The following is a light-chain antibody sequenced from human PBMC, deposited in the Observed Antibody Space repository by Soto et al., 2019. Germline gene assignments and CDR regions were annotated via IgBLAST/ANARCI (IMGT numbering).Light chain of an antibody. J-gene: IGKJ3*01. CDR3: QNYNCPPFT. Sequence: DIQMTQSPSSLAVSVGDRVTISCRASQSIANYLSWYQQKPGKAPNLLIYAASTLQSGVSSRITGGGSGTYLSLTISSLQPEDVATYFCQNYNCPPFTFGPGTKVEIK. V-gene: IGKV1-27*01. CDR1: QSIANY. CDR2: AAS.